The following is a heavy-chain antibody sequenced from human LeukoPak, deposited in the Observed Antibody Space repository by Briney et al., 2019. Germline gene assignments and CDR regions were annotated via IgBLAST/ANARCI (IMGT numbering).Heavy chain of an antibody. Sequence: SETLSLTCTVSGGSISSYYWRWIRQPPGKGLEWIGYIYHSGSTNYNPSLKGRVTISVDTSKNQFSLKLGYVTAADTAVYYCARPYISGWYGTFDIWGQGTLVTVSS. V-gene: IGHV4-59*08. J-gene: IGHJ3*02. CDR2: IYHSGST. CDR3: ARPYISGWYGTFDI. D-gene: IGHD6-19*01. CDR1: GGSISSYY.